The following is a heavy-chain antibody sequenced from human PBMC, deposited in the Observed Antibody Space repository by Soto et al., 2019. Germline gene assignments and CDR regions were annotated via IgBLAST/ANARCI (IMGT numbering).Heavy chain of an antibody. CDR2: MRANSGDT. CDR3: ARYIFGQGFKA. V-gene: IGHV1-8*01. D-gene: IGHD3-3*02. J-gene: IGHJ5*02. CDR1: GDIFTNFD. Sequence: QVQLVQPGAEVRKPGASVKVSCKASGDIFTNFDFNWVRQATGQGLEWIGWMRANSGDTGHDQKFQGRVRMTRDTSMSTAYMELSGLRAGATAVYYCARYIFGQGFKAWGQGTLVFVSS.